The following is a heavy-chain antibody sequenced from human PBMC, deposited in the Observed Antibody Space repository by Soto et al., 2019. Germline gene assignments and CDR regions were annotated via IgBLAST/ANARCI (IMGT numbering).Heavy chain of an antibody. Sequence: SETLSLTCAVYGGSFSGYYWSWIRQPPGKGLEWIGEINHSGSTNYNPSLKSRVTISVDTSKNQFSLKLSSVTAADTAVYYCARPSGWYSYYFDYWGQGTLVTVSS. V-gene: IGHV4-34*01. CDR3: ARPSGWYSYYFDY. CDR2: INHSGST. D-gene: IGHD6-19*01. J-gene: IGHJ4*02. CDR1: GGSFSGYY.